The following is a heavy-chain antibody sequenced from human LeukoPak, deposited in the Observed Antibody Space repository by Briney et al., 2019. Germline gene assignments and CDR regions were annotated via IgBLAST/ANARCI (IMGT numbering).Heavy chain of an antibody. D-gene: IGHD3-10*01. V-gene: IGHV4-38-2*02. CDR1: GYSISSGYY. CDR3: ARTMVRGVLDY. CDR2: IYHSGST. J-gene: IGHJ4*02. Sequence: PSETLSLTCTVSGYSISSGYYWGWIRQPPGKGLEWIGSIYHSGSTYYNPSPKSRVTISVDTSKNQFSLKLSSVTAADTAVYYCARTMVRGVLDYWGQGTLVTVSS.